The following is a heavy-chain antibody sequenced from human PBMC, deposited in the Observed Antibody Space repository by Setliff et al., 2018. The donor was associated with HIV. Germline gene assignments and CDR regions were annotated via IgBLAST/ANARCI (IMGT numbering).Heavy chain of an antibody. CDR2: IHESGIT. CDR3: AREGSERFFDL. J-gene: IGHJ2*01. V-gene: IGHV4-59*11. CDR1: GGSISSHY. Sequence: PSETLSLTCTVSGGSISSHYWNWIRQPPGKGLEWIGGIHESGITNYNPSLKSRVTLSIHKSEDQFSLKLTSVTVADTAVYYCAREGSERFFDLWGRGTLVTVSS.